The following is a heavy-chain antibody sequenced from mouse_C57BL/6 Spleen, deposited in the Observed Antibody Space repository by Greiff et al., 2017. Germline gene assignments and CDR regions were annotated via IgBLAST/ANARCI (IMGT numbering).Heavy chain of an antibody. V-gene: IGHV1-53*01. CDR1: GYTFSSYT. D-gene: IGHD1-1*01. J-gene: IGHJ2*01. Sequence: QVKLQQPGSGLVKPGASLKLSCEASGYTFSSYTMPWVHQSPGQGLEWVANISGSSGSTNYPEQVKGRFTLPGDKSTSTAYMQLSSLRSEDTAVYYCAGGSYYGSADYWGQGTTLTVSS. CDR3: AGGSYYGSADY. CDR2: ISGSSGST.